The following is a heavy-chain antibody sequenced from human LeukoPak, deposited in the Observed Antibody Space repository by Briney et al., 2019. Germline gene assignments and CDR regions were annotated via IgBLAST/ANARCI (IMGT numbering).Heavy chain of an antibody. J-gene: IGHJ4*02. CDR1: GYTFTGYY. CDR2: INPNSGGT. CDR3: AAAYNWNYHYLFDY. V-gene: IGHV1-2*02. D-gene: IGHD1-1*01. Sequence: ASVKVSCKASGYTFTGYYMHWVRQAPGQGLEWMGWINPNSGGTNYAQKFQGRVTMTRDTSISTAYMELSSLRSEDTAVYYCAAAYNWNYHYLFDYWGQGTLVTVSS.